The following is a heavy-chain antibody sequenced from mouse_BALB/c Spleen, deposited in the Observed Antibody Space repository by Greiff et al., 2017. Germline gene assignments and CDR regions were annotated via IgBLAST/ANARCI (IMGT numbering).Heavy chain of an antibody. Sequence: EVQLQQSGAELVKPGASVKLSCTASGFNFKDSYMHWVKQRPEQGLEWIGRIDPANGNTKYDPKFQGQATITADTSSNTAYLQLSSLTSEDTAVYYCARSGNPYDFDYWGQGTTLTVSS. CDR3: ARSGNPYDFDY. V-gene: IGHV14-3*02. CDR1: GFNFKDSY. D-gene: IGHD1-3*01. CDR2: IDPANGNT. J-gene: IGHJ2*01.